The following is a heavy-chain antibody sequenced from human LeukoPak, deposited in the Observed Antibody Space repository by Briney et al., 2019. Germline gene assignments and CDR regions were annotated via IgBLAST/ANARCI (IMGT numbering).Heavy chain of an antibody. V-gene: IGHV1-2*02. J-gene: IGHJ4*02. CDR3: AKGRSAVPDF. CDR2: MNANGGGT. CDR1: GYVFIDQY. Sequence: ASVKVSCKASGYVFIDQYIHWVRQAPGQGLEWMGWMNANGGGTKYVQRFKDRVTLTRATSISTAYMELRSLTVGDTAVYYCAKGRSAVPDFWGQGTLVTVSS. D-gene: IGHD6-19*01.